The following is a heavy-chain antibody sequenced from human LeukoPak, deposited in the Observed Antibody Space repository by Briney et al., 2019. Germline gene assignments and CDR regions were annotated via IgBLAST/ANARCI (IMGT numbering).Heavy chain of an antibody. CDR1: GGSISSYY. CDR2: IYYRGST. D-gene: IGHD5-12*01. Sequence: PSETLSLTCTVSGGSISSYYWSWIRQPPGKGLEWIGYIYYRGSTNYNPSLKSRVTISVDTSKNQFSLKLSSVTAADTAVYYCAREGATGDAFDIWGQGTMVTVSS. V-gene: IGHV4-59*01. CDR3: AREGATGDAFDI. J-gene: IGHJ3*02.